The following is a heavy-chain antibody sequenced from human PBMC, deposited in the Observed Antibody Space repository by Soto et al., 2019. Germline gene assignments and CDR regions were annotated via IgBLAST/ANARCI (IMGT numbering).Heavy chain of an antibody. Sequence: QVQLQESGPGLVKPSQTLSLTCTVSGGSISSGDYYWSWIRQPPGKGLEWIGYIYYSGSTYYNPSLKSRVTISLDPSKNQFSLKLSSVTAADTAVYYCARAGGKLRYFDWFSPWGQGTLVTVSS. CDR3: ARAGGKLRYFDWFSP. J-gene: IGHJ5*02. CDR1: GGSISSGDYY. D-gene: IGHD3-9*01. CDR2: IYYSGST. V-gene: IGHV4-30-4*01.